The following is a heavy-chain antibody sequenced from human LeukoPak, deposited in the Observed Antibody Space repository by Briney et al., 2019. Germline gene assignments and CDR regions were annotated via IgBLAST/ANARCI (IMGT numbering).Heavy chain of an antibody. Sequence: GGSLRLSCPASGFTFSTCAMSWVGQAPGKGLEWVAGIGYGGSHTYYADSVTGRFTISRDNSKNTMSLQMNSLRADDTAVYYCAKEKKSGGWPLDYWGQGALVTVSS. CDR3: AKEKKSGGWPLDY. CDR1: GFTFSTCA. V-gene: IGHV3-23*01. D-gene: IGHD2-15*01. CDR2: IGYGGSHT. J-gene: IGHJ4*02.